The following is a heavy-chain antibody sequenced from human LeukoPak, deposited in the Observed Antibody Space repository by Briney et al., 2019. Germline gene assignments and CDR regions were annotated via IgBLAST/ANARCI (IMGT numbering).Heavy chain of an antibody. Sequence: GGSLRLSCAASGFTFSTFGMSWVRQAPGKGLEWVSAISGSGGATFYADSVKGRFTISRDNSKNTLYMQMNSLRAEDTAVYYCAKGSVTDYGGVALDYWGQGTLVTVSS. CDR2: ISGSGGAT. J-gene: IGHJ4*02. CDR1: GFTFSTFG. D-gene: IGHD4-23*01. CDR3: AKGSVTDYGGVALDY. V-gene: IGHV3-23*01.